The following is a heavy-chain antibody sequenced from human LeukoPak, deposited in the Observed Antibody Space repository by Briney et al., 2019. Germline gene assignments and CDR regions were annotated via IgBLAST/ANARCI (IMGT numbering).Heavy chain of an antibody. J-gene: IGHJ3*02. Sequence: PGGSLRLSCAASGFTFSGYSMNWVRQAPGKGLEWVSYISNSSSTIYYADSVKGRFTISRDNAKNSLYLQMNSLRAEDTAVYYCARGDEIKHAFDIWGQGTMVTVSS. CDR1: GFTFSGYS. V-gene: IGHV3-48*01. D-gene: IGHD5-24*01. CDR3: ARGDEIKHAFDI. CDR2: ISNSSSTI.